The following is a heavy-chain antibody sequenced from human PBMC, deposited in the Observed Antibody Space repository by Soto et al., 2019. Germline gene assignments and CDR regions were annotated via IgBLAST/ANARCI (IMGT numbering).Heavy chain of an antibody. CDR2: ISYDGSNK. D-gene: IGHD2-21*02. J-gene: IGHJ4*02. Sequence: QVQLVESGGGVVQPGRSLRLSCAASGFTFSSYAMHWVRQAPGKGLEWVAVISYDGSNKYYADSVKGRFTISRDNSKNTLYLQMNSLGAEDTAVYYCARDSRAYCGGDCSGPAAYWGQGNLVTVSS. CDR1: GFTFSSYA. V-gene: IGHV3-30-3*01. CDR3: ARDSRAYCGGDCSGPAAY.